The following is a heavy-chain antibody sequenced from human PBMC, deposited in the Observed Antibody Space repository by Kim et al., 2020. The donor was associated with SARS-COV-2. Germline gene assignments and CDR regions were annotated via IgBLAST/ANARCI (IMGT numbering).Heavy chain of an antibody. V-gene: IGHV4-34*01. CDR2: INHSGST. J-gene: IGHJ4*02. CDR1: GGSFSGYY. D-gene: IGHD6-6*01. CDR3: ARDEYSSTRGLDY. Sequence: SETLSLTCAVYGGSFSGYYWSWIRQPPGKGLEWIGEINHSGSTNYNPSLKSRVTISVDTSKNQFSLKLSSVTAADTAVYYCARDEYSSTRGLDYWGQGTLVTVSS.